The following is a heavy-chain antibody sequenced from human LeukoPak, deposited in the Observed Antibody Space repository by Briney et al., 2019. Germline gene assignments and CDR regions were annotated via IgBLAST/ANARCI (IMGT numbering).Heavy chain of an antibody. CDR3: ARSKGGNWNYVAAFDI. CDR1: GFNFHSHV. V-gene: IGHV3-30-3*01. D-gene: IGHD1-7*01. CDR2: TSVDGSNT. J-gene: IGHJ3*02. Sequence: PGRSLRLSCVAAGFNFHSHVMHWVRQAPGKGLEWVGVTSVDGSNTYYSDSVEGRFTISRDNSKNSLYLQMNSLRAEDTALYHCARSKGGNWNYVAAFDIWGQGTMVTVSS.